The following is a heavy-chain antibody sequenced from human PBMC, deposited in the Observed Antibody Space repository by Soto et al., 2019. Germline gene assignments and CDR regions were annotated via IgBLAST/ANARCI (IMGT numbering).Heavy chain of an antibody. Sequence: QLQLQESGPGLVKPSETLSLTCTVSGGSISSSSYYWGWIRQPPGKGLEWIGSIYYSGSTYYNPSLKRRVTISVDTSKNQFSLKLSSVTAADTAVYYCARRQYYDFWSGPVYYFDYWGQGTLVTVSS. V-gene: IGHV4-39*01. D-gene: IGHD3-3*01. CDR2: IYYSGST. J-gene: IGHJ4*02. CDR1: GGSISSSSYY. CDR3: ARRQYYDFWSGPVYYFDY.